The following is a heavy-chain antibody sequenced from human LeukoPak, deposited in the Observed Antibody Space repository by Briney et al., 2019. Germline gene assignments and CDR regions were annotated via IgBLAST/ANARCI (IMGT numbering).Heavy chain of an antibody. CDR2: IYSSGST. J-gene: IGHJ4*02. CDR1: GGSISSYY. CDR3: ARPVAGAGFGY. D-gene: IGHD6-19*01. Sequence: SETLSLTCTVSGGSISSYYWSWIRQPPGKGLEWIGNIYSSGSTNYNPSLKSRVSISVDTSKKQFSLKLSSVTAADTAVYYCARPVAGAGFGYWGQGTLVTVSS. V-gene: IGHV4-59*08.